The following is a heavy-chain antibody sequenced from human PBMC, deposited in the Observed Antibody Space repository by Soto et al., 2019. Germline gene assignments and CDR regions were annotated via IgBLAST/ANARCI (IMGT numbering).Heavy chain of an antibody. V-gene: IGHV3-23*04. CDR3: AKRSYLDY. CDR1: GFSFASFA. D-gene: IGHD3-10*01. J-gene: IGHJ4*02. CDR2: ISGSDGKT. Sequence: DVRLAESGGGLVQPGGSLRLSCTTSGFSFASFAMTWVRQAPGKGLEWVATISGSDGKTYYADSVKGRFSISRDTSRNTLYLQMNSLRADDTAIYYCAKRSYLDYWGQGIRVTVSS.